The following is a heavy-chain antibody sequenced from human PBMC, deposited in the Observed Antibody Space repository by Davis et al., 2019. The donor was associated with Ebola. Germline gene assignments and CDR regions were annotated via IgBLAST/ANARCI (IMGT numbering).Heavy chain of an antibody. J-gene: IGHJ6*02. V-gene: IGHV3-21*04. CDR1: GFTFSSYA. Sequence: GESLKISCAASGFTFSSYAMSWVRQAPGKGLEWVSSISSSSSYIYYADSVKGRFTISRDNAKNSLYLQMNSLRAEDTAVYYCARPYPSFYYGMDVWGQGTTVTVSS. CDR2: ISSSSSYI. CDR3: ARPYPSFYYGMDV.